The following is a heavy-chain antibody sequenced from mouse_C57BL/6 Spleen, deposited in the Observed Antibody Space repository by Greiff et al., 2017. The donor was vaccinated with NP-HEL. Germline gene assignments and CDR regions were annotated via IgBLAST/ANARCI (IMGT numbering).Heavy chain of an antibody. J-gene: IGHJ3*01. Sequence: VQLKESGGGLVKPGGSLKLSCAASGFTFSDYGMHWVRQAPEKGLEWVAYISSGSSTIYYADTVKGRFTISRDNAKNTLFLQMTSLRSEDTAMYYCASYYYGSAYWGQGTLVTVSA. D-gene: IGHD1-1*01. CDR2: ISSGSSTI. CDR3: ASYYYGSAY. V-gene: IGHV5-17*01. CDR1: GFTFSDYG.